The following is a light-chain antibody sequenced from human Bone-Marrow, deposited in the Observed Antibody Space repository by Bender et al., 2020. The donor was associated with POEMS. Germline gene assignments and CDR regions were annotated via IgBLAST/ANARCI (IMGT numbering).Light chain of an antibody. J-gene: IGLJ1*01. CDR3: QSYDRSLSGDV. Sequence: QSVLTQPPSASGTPGQRVTISCSGSSSNIGSNTVNWYQQLPGTAPKLLISGNSNRPSGVPDRFSGSKSGTSASLAISGLQPEDEADYFCQSYDRSLSGDVFGTGTKVTVL. CDR1: SSNIGSNT. CDR2: GNS. V-gene: IGLV1-44*01.